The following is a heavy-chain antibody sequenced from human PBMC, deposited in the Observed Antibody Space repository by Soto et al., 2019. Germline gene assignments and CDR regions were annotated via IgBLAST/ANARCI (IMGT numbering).Heavy chain of an antibody. D-gene: IGHD3-22*01. CDR2: IIPTTGKA. V-gene: IGHV1-69*12. Sequence: QVQLVQSGAEVKKPGSSVRVSCKVSGDTFGRYGISWVRQAPGQGLEWMGGIIPTTGKAKYAQRFQGRVTISADESTTTAYMDLSGLRSEDTALYYCASPAREISSHYACDYWGQGTPVTVSP. J-gene: IGHJ4*02. CDR3: ASPAREISSHYACDY. CDR1: GDTFGRYG.